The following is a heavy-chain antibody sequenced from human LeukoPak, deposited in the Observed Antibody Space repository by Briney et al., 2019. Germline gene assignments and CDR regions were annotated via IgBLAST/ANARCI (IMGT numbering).Heavy chain of an antibody. V-gene: IGHV3-15*01. CDR3: TTDLRWEFPPPGC. D-gene: IGHD3-10*01. CDR2: IKNNTDGVKT. CDR1: GFTFSNAL. J-gene: IGHJ6*01. Sequence: GGSLRLSCATSGFTFSNALMSCVRDAPGRGVEWVGRIKNNTDGVKTDYAAPGKGRFTIARDDSKHTLYMQMTSLKPEDTSFYFWTTDLRWEFPPPGCWGEGNPVTVSS.